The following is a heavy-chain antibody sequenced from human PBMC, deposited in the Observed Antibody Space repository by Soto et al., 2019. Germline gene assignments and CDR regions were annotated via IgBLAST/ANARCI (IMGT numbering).Heavy chain of an antibody. D-gene: IGHD3-10*01. CDR3: ARFRITMVRGDYYYYGMDV. V-gene: IGHV4-4*02. J-gene: IGHJ6*02. CDR2: IYHSGST. Sequence: NPSETLSLTCAVSGGSISSSNWWSWVRQPPGKGLEWIGEIYHSGSTNYNPSLKSRVTISVDKSKNQFSLKLSSVTAADTAVYYCARFRITMVRGDYYYYGMDVWGQGTTVT. CDR1: GGSISSSNW.